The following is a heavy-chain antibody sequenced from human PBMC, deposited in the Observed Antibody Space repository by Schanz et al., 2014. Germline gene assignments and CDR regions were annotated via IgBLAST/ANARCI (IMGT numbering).Heavy chain of an antibody. J-gene: IGHJ6*02. D-gene: IGHD2-15*01. V-gene: IGHV3-NL1*01. Sequence: QVQLVESGGGVVQFGRSLRLSCAASGFAFSVYAMHWVRQAPGKGLEWVSSISHSGGSKYYADSVKGRFTISRDNSENTLYLQMNSLSADDTAVFYCAKGMGYCSGGTCYDYYYYGLDVWGQGATVTVSS. CDR2: ISHSGGSK. CDR1: GFAFSVYA. CDR3: AKGMGYCSGGTCYDYYYYGLDV.